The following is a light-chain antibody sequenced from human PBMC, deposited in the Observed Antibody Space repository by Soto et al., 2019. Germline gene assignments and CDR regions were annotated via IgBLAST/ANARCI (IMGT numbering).Light chain of an antibody. Sequence: AAVACRASQSVSNNYLAWYQQKPGQAPRLLIYGASNRATGIPDRFIASGSGTEFSLCVLSLAAEAFAVYNRLPAGRLGTFGEGTKVDI. V-gene: IGKV3-20*01. CDR2: GAS. CDR1: QSVSNNY. J-gene: IGKJ4*02. CDR3: LPAGRLGT.